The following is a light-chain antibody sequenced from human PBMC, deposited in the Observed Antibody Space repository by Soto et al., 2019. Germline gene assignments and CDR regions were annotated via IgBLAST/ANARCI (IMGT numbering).Light chain of an antibody. V-gene: IGKV1-5*03. Sequence: DIQMTQSPSTLSTSVGDRVTITCRASQSISNWLAWYQQKPGKAPKLLIYKASTLESGVPSRFSGSGSGTEFTLTICSLQPDDFATYYCQQYKSYSSSFGQGAKLEIK. J-gene: IGKJ2*03. CDR2: KAS. CDR3: QQYKSYSSS. CDR1: QSISNW.